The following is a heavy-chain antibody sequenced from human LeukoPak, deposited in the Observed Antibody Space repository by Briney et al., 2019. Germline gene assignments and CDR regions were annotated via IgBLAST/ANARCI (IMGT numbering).Heavy chain of an antibody. CDR3: ARPLAAAGPV. Sequence: SETLSLTCTVSGGSIGTYYWSWIRQPPGKGLEWIGYIYYNGYTDYNPSLKSRVTISLHTSKNQFSLNLSSVTAADTAVYYCARPLAAAGPVWGQGTLVTVSS. CDR1: GGSIGTYY. D-gene: IGHD6-13*01. CDR2: IYYNGYT. J-gene: IGHJ4*02. V-gene: IGHV4-59*12.